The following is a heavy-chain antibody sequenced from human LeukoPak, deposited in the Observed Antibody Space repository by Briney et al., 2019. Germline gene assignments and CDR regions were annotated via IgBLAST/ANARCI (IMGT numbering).Heavy chain of an antibody. V-gene: IGHV3-23*01. CDR3: AKDKGRRTYPPY. J-gene: IGHJ4*02. CDR1: GFTFSSFA. CDR2: ISGSGGST. Sequence: GGSLRLSCAASGFTFSSFALSWVRQGPGKGLEWVSGISGSGGSTYYADSVKGRFTISRDNSNNRLYLQMNSLRAEDTAVYYCAKDKGRRTYPPYWGQGTLVTVSS.